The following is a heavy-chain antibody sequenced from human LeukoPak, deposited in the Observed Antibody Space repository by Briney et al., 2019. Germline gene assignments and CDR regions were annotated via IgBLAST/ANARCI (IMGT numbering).Heavy chain of an antibody. D-gene: IGHD3-16*01. CDR1: GFNLRSFA. J-gene: IGHJ3*01. CDR2: TSGDGGTT. Sequence: GGSLRLSCAASGFNLRSFAIHWVRQAPGKGLEYVSATSGDGGTTFFASSLQGRCTISRDNSNQMVYLQLGGLKIEDMGLYYCARGDTRLGGAFDVWGQGTMVTVS. CDR3: ARGDTRLGGAFDV. V-gene: IGHV3-64*01.